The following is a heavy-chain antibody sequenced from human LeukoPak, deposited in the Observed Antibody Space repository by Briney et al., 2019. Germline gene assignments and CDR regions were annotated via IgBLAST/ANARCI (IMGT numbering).Heavy chain of an antibody. CDR1: GYTFTSYY. CDR2: INPNSGGT. Sequence: GASVKVSCKASGYTFTSYYMHWVRQAPGQGLEWMGWINPNSGGTNYAQKFQGRVTMTRDTSISTAYMELSRLRSDDTAVYYCASPGGRDGYSPFDYWGQGTLVTVSS. CDR3: ASPGGRDGYSPFDY. J-gene: IGHJ4*02. V-gene: IGHV1-2*02. D-gene: IGHD4-4*01.